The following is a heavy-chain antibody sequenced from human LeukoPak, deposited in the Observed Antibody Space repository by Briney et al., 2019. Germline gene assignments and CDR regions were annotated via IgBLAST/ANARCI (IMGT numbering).Heavy chain of an antibody. J-gene: IGHJ4*02. D-gene: IGHD6-19*01. Sequence: ASVKVSCKASGGTFSSYAISWVRQAPGQGLEWMGGIIPIFGTANYAQKFQGRVTITTDESTSTAYMELSSLRSEDTAVYYCARTSSGYSSGWYFDYWGQGTLVTVSS. V-gene: IGHV1-69*05. CDR3: ARTSSGYSSGWYFDY. CDR1: GGTFSSYA. CDR2: IIPIFGTA.